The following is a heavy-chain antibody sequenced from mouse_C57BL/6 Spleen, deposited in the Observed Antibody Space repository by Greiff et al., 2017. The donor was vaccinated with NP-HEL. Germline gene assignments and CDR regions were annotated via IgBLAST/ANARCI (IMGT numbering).Heavy chain of an antibody. CDR3: ARGIYYGPFDY. Sequence: DVQLQESGGGLVKPGGSLKLSCAASGFTFSSYAMSWVRQTPEKRLEWVATISDGGSYTYYPDNVKGRFTISRDNAKNNLYLQMSHLKSEDTAMYYCARGIYYGPFDYWGQGTTLTVSS. CDR1: GFTFSSYA. J-gene: IGHJ2*01. V-gene: IGHV5-4*01. CDR2: ISDGGSYT. D-gene: IGHD2-1*01.